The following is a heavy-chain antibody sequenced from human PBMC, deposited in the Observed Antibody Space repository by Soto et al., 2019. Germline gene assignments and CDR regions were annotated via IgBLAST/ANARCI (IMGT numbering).Heavy chain of an antibody. D-gene: IGHD2-15*01. Sequence: ASVKVSCKASGYTFTGYYMHWVRQAPGQGLEWMGWINPNSGGTNYAQKFQGWVTMTRDTSISTAYMELSRLRSDDTAVYYCARDTEEGYCSGGSCYLFDYWGQGTLVTVSS. CDR3: ARDTEEGYCSGGSCYLFDY. CDR1: GYTFTGYY. J-gene: IGHJ4*02. V-gene: IGHV1-2*04. CDR2: INPNSGGT.